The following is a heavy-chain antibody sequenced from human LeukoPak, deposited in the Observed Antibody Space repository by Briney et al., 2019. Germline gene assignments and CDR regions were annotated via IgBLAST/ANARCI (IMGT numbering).Heavy chain of an antibody. V-gene: IGHV3-23*01. CDR1: GFTFSSYA. J-gene: IGHJ3*02. CDR3: AKFVVVTFDAFDI. Sequence: GGSLRLSCAASGFTFSSYAMSWVRQAPGKGLEWVSAISGSGGSTYYADSVKGRFTISRDNSKNTLYLQMNSLRAEDTVVYYCAKFVVVTFDAFDIWGQGTMVTVSS. CDR2: ISGSGGST. D-gene: IGHD2-21*02.